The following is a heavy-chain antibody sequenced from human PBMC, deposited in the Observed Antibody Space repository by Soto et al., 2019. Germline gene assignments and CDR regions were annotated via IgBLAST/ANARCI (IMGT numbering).Heavy chain of an antibody. D-gene: IGHD6-19*01. CDR3: AREEAVAGPSSAFDI. V-gene: IGHV3-21*01. CDR1: GFTFSSYS. J-gene: IGHJ3*02. Sequence: EVQLVESGGGLVKPGGSLRLSCAASGFTFSSYSMNWVRQAPGKGLEWVSSISSSSYIYYADSVKGRLTISRDNAKNSLYLQMNSLRAEDTAVYYCAREEAVAGPSSAFDIWGQGTMVTVSS. CDR2: ISSSSYI.